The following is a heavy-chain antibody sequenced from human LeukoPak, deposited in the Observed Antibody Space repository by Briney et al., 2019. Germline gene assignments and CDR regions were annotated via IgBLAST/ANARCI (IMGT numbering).Heavy chain of an antibody. D-gene: IGHD3-10*01. V-gene: IGHV1-2*02. CDR3: ARWDHLGYGSFDY. CDR1: GYTFTGYY. CDR2: INPNSGGT. J-gene: IGHJ4*02. Sequence: ASVRVSCKASGYTFTGYYMYWVRQAPGQGLEWMGWINPNSGGTNYAQKFQGRVTMTRDTSISTAYMELSRLRSDDTAVYYCARWDHLGYGSFDYWGQGTLDTVSS.